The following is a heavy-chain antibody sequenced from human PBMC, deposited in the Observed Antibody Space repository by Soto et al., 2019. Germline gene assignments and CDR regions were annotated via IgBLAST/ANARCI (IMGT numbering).Heavy chain of an antibody. Sequence: PGGSLRLSCSASGFTFSSYDMHWVRQGTGKGLEWVSAIGTTGDTYYAGSVKGRFTISRENAKNSLYLQMNSLRAADTAIYFCARAIGPTLFDYWGQGTLVTVSS. D-gene: IGHD3-22*01. CDR2: IGTTGDT. J-gene: IGHJ4*02. CDR3: ARAIGPTLFDY. V-gene: IGHV3-13*04. CDR1: GFTFSSYD.